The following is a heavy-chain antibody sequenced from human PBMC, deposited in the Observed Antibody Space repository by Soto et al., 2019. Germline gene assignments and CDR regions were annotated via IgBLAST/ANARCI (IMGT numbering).Heavy chain of an antibody. V-gene: IGHV3-30-3*01. CDR2: MSYDGSNR. CDR1: GVTLSSYA. Sequence: PVGSLRLPWGAAGVTLSSYAVHWVRQAPGKGLEWVAVMSYDGSNRYYADSVKGRFIISRDNSKNTLYLQMNSLRAEDTAVYYCAREQISMVFFDYWGLGTLVTVSS. D-gene: IGHD3-10*01. J-gene: IGHJ4*02. CDR3: AREQISMVFFDY.